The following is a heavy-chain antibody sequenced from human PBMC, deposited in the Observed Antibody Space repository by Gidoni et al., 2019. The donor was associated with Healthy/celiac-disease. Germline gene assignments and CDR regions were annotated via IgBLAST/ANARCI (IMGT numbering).Heavy chain of an antibody. CDR1: GGSISSSSYY. Sequence: QLQLQESGPGLVKPSETLSLTCTVSGGSISSSSYYWGWIRQPPGKGLEWIGSIYYSGSTYYNPSLKRRVTISVDTSKNQFSLKLSSVTAADTAVYYCASLQLGYCSGGSCQNFDYWGQGTLVTVSS. CDR2: IYYSGST. D-gene: IGHD2-15*01. V-gene: IGHV4-39*01. J-gene: IGHJ4*02. CDR3: ASLQLGYCSGGSCQNFDY.